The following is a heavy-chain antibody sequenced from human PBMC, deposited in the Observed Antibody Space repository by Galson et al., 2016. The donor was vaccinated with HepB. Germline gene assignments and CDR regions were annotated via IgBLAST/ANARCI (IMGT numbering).Heavy chain of an antibody. CDR3: IKQSDWKYRYGMDV. CDR2: ISWNSGTI. CDR1: GFIFDDYA. Sequence: SLRLSCAASGFIFDDYAMHWVRQTPGKGLEWVSGISWNSGTIGYADSVKGRFTISRHNAKNSLYLQMNSLRVDDTALYYCIKQSDWKYRYGMDVWGQGTTVTVSS. J-gene: IGHJ6*02. D-gene: IGHD1-1*01. V-gene: IGHV3-9*01.